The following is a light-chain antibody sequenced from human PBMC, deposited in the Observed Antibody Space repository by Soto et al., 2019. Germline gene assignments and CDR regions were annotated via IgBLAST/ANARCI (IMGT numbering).Light chain of an antibody. J-gene: IGKJ3*01. CDR2: AAS. V-gene: IGKV1-9*01. CDR1: QGISSY. CDR3: QQLNSYPLT. Sequence: DIPLTQSPSFLSASVGDRVTITCRASQGISSYLAWYQQKPGKAPKLLIYAASTLQSGVPSRFSGSGSGTELTLTISSLQPEDFATYYCQQLNSYPLTFGPGTKVDIK.